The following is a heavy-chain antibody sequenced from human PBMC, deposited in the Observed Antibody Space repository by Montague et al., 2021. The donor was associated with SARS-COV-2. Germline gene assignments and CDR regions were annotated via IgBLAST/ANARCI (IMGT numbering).Heavy chain of an antibody. CDR3: AREIGRYDTWRLDS. D-gene: IGHD1-1*01. V-gene: IGHV4-61*09. CDR2: IYTSGST. CDR1: CGSIISSNYY. J-gene: IGHJ4*02. Sequence: TLSLTCTVSCGSIISSNYYWSWIRQPAGKGLEWIGQIYTSGSTNYNPSLQSRGTISADTSKNHFSLKLSSVTAADTAVYYCAREIGRYDTWRLDSWGQGSQVTVSS.